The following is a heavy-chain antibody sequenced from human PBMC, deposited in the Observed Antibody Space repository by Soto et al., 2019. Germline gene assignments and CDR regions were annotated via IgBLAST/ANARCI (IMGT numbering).Heavy chain of an antibody. CDR3: VTAGPELYYYYCGMDV. D-gene: IGHD1-7*01. V-gene: IGHV3-15*01. CDR2: IKSKSDGETT. J-gene: IGHJ6*02. Sequence: LRLSCAASGFTFREAWMSWVRQAPGKGLEWVGRIKSKSDGETTDYAAPVKGRFTISRGDSEKTLHLQMNSLKAEDSAIYYCVTAGPELYYYYCGMDVWGQGTTVTVYS. CDR1: GFTFREAW.